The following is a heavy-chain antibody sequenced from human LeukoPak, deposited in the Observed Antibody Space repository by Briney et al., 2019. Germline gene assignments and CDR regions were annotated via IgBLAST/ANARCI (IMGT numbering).Heavy chain of an antibody. D-gene: IGHD1-26*01. J-gene: IGHJ4*02. CDR1: GGSISSYY. CDR3: AGGEWELFDY. V-gene: IGHV4-4*08. CDR2: IYTSGST. Sequence: SETLSLTCTVSGGSISSYYWSWIRQPPGKGLEWIGYIYTSGSTNYNPSLKSRVTMSVDTSKNQFSLKLSSVTAADTAVYYCAGGEWELFDYWGQGTLVTVSS.